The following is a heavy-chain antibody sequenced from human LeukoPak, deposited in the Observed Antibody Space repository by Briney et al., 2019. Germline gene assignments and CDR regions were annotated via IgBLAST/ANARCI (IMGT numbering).Heavy chain of an antibody. D-gene: IGHD2-15*01. J-gene: IGHJ3*02. Sequence: SETLSLTCTVSGGSVTDYYWSWIRQSPGKGLEWIGYIYYTGTSYNPSLKSRVTISVDTSKNQFSLKLSSVTAADTAVYYCARGYCSGGSCYLDAFDIWGQGTMVTVSS. V-gene: IGHV4-59*02. CDR2: IYYTGT. CDR3: ARGYCSGGSCYLDAFDI. CDR1: GGSVTDYY.